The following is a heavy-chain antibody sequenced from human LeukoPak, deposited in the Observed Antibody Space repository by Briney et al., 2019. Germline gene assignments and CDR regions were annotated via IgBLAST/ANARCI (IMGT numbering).Heavy chain of an antibody. CDR3: ARAGPRGYFQH. Sequence: SETLSLTCAVYGGSFSGYYWSWIRQPPGKGLEWIGEINHSGGTNYNPSLKSRVTISVDTSKNQFSLKLSSVTAADTAVYYCARAGPRGYFQHWGQGTLVTVSS. D-gene: IGHD1-14*01. V-gene: IGHV4-34*01. CDR1: GGSFSGYY. CDR2: INHSGGT. J-gene: IGHJ1*01.